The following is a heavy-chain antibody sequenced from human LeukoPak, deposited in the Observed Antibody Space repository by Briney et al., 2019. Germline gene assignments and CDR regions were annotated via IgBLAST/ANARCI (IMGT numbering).Heavy chain of an antibody. D-gene: IGHD2-15*01. V-gene: IGHV3-30*02. CDR3: ARDYTYCSGSRCYDRFDY. J-gene: IGHJ4*02. CDR1: GFTFSSCG. Sequence: GGSLRLSCAASGFTFSSCGMHWVRQAPGKGLEWVAFIRYDGSNKYYADSVQGRFTISRDNAKNSLYLQMNSLTAEDTAVYYCARDYTYCSGSRCYDRFDYWGQGIRVTVSS. CDR2: IRYDGSNK.